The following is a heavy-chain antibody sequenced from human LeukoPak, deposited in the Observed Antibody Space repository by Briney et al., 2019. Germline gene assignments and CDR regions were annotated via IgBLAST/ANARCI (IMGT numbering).Heavy chain of an antibody. D-gene: IGHD4-11*01. CDR2: ISDSGGNT. J-gene: IGHJ4*02. Sequence: GGSLRLSCAASGFTFSSYAMSWVRQAPGKGLGWVSSISDSGGNTYYADSVKGRFTISRDNSKDTLYLQMSSLRAEDTAVYYCAQGLTTVISPFDYWGQGTLVTVSS. CDR1: GFTFSSYA. CDR3: AQGLTTVISPFDY. V-gene: IGHV3-23*01.